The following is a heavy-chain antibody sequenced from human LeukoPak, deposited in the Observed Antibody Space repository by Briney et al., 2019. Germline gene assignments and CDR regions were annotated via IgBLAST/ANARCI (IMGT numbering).Heavy chain of an antibody. CDR3: ARVANAGYSSGWYWDYIDF. V-gene: IGHV3-64*01. Sequence: PGGSLRLSCAASGFTFSSYALHWVRQAPGKGLEYVSAISARGGSTYYAHSVKGRFTISRDNSKRTLYLQMGSLRIEDMAVYYCARVANAGYSSGWYWDYIDFWGEGALATVSS. CDR2: ISARGGST. J-gene: IGHJ4*02. D-gene: IGHD6-19*01. CDR1: GFTFSSYA.